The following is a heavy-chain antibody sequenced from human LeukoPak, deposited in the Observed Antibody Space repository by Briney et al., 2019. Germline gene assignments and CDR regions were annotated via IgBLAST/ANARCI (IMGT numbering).Heavy chain of an antibody. J-gene: IGHJ3*02. CDR2: ISSSGTYV. V-gene: IGHV3-21*01. D-gene: IGHD3-9*01. Sequence: PGGSVTLSCAASGFTFSSYSMNWVRQAPGKGLEWVSSISSSGTYVYYADSVKGRFTISRENAKNSLSQQMNSLRADDAAVYYCARASSKQLAGYLPDGFDIWGQGTMVTVSS. CDR3: ARASSKQLAGYLPDGFDI. CDR1: GFTFSSYS.